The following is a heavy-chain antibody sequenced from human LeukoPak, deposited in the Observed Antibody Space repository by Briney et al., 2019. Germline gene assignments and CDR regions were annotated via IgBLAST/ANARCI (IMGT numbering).Heavy chain of an antibody. CDR2: IYYTGST. J-gene: IGHJ4*02. V-gene: IGHV4-59*01. D-gene: IGHD3-16*01. Sequence: SETLPLTCTVSGGSISRYYWSWIRQPPGKGLEWIGNIYYTGSTNYNPSLKSRVTTSVDTSKNQFSLKLNSVTAADTAVYYCARDRFFDYWGQGTLVTVSS. CDR1: GGSISRYY. CDR3: ARDRFFDY.